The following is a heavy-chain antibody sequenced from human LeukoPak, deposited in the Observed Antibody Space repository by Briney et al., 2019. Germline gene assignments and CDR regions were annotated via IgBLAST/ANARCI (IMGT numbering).Heavy chain of an antibody. CDR2: ISWNSGSS. Sequence: GGSLRLSCAGSGFSFDDYAMHWVRQSPGKGLEWVSGISWNSGSSDYADTVKGRFTISRDNAKNSLYLQMNSLRAEDTAVYYCARDGGSQGEFDYWGQGTLVTVSS. V-gene: IGHV3-9*01. CDR3: ARDGGSQGEFDY. CDR1: GFSFDDYA. J-gene: IGHJ4*02. D-gene: IGHD1-26*01.